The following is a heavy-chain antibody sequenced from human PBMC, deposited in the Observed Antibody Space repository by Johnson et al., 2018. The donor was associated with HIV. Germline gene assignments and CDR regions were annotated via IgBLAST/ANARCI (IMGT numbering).Heavy chain of an antibody. CDR1: GFTFHDYA. CDR3: AKASGDGYRGHYDAFDM. D-gene: IGHD3-16*02. CDR2: TSGGGVTT. J-gene: IGHJ3*02. V-gene: IGHV3-23*04. Sequence: VQLVESGGGLVKSGGSLRLSCAASGFTFHDYAMTWFRQAPGKGLEWVSGTSGGGVTTYYTGSVKGRFTISSDNSRNALYLQMNSLRAEETALYYCAKASGDGYRGHYDAFDMWCQGTMVTVSS.